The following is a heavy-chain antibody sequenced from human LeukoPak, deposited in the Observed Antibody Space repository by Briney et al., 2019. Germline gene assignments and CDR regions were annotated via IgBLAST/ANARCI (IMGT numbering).Heavy chain of an antibody. CDR2: INPSGGST. V-gene: IGHV1-46*01. J-gene: IGHJ3*02. D-gene: IGHD3-22*01. Sequence: APVKVSCKASGYTFTRYYMHWVRQAPGQGLEWMGIINPSGGSTNYAQDFQGRVTMTRDMSTSTVYMELSSLRFEDTAVYYCGRVGGGSSGYYSRGAFDIWGQGTMVTVSS. CDR1: GYTFTRYY. CDR3: GRVGGGSSGYYSRGAFDI.